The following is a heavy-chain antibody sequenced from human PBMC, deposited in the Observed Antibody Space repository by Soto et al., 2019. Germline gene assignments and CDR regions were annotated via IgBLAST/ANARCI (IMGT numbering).Heavy chain of an antibody. V-gene: IGHV1-69*13. CDR1: GGTFSSYA. D-gene: IGHD3-22*01. J-gene: IGHJ4*02. CDR3: ARAGMAARGYYHDSSGYYGFDY. CDR2: IIPIFGTA. Sequence: SVKVSCKASGGTFSSYAISWVRQAPGQGLEWMGGIIPIFGTANYAQKFQGRVTITADESTSTAYMELSSLRSEDTAVYYCARAGMAARGYYHDSSGYYGFDYWGQGTLVTVSS.